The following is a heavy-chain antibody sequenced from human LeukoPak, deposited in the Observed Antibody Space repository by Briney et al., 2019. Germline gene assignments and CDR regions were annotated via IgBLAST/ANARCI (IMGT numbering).Heavy chain of an antibody. J-gene: IGHJ5*02. V-gene: IGHV3-21*01. CDR3: ARSGGPGGYHQLRYNWFDP. D-gene: IGHD2-15*01. Sequence: MPGGSLRLSCAASGFTLSDYHMNWVRQAPGKGLEWLSSITTISHYIYYAGAVRGRFTISRDNAKNSLYLQMNSLRGEDTAIYYCARSGGPGGYHQLRYNWFDPWGQGTLVTLPS. CDR1: GFTLSDYH. CDR2: ITTISHYI.